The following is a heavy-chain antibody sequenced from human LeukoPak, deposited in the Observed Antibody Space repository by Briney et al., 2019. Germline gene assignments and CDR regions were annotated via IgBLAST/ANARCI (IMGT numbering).Heavy chain of an antibody. V-gene: IGHV1-2*02. Sequence: ASVKVSCKASGYTFTGYYTHWVRQAPGQGLEWMGWINPNSGGTNYAQKFQGRVTMTRDTSISTAYMELSRLRSDDTAVYYCARLVGSWDAFDIWGQGTMVTVSS. CDR1: GYTFTGYY. D-gene: IGHD1-26*01. J-gene: IGHJ3*02. CDR3: ARLVGSWDAFDI. CDR2: INPNSGGT.